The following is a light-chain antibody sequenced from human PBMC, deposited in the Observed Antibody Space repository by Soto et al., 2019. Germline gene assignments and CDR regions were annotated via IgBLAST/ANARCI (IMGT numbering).Light chain of an antibody. CDR1: QSVSSY. J-gene: IGKJ2*01. CDR3: QQRSNWPWGT. Sequence: EIVLTQSPATLSLSPGERATLSCRASQSVSSYLAWYQQKPGQAPRLLIYDASNRATGIPARFSGSGSGTDFTLTISSLEPEDFAVDYCQQRSNWPWGTFGQGTKLEFK. CDR2: DAS. V-gene: IGKV3-11*01.